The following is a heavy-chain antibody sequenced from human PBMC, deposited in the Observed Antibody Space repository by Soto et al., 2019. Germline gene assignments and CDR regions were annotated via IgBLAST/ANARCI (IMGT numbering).Heavy chain of an antibody. J-gene: IGHJ4*02. CDR1: GFSFSNYA. Sequence: GGSLRLSCAGSGFSFSNYALAWVRQAPGKGLDWVSGISGSGGSTYYADSVKGRFTVSRDNSKNTLYLQMSSLRVEDTAVYYCASLGTIFGEVIIPFDYWGQGTLVTVSS. V-gene: IGHV3-23*01. CDR2: ISGSGGST. D-gene: IGHD3-3*01. CDR3: ASLGTIFGEVIIPFDY.